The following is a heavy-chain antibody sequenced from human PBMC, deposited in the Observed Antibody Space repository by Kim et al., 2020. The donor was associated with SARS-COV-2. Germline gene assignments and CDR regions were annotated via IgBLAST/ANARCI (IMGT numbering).Heavy chain of an antibody. CDR2: ISGSGGST. J-gene: IGHJ1*01. V-gene: IGHV3-23*01. CDR1: GFTFSSYA. CDR3: AKDPIAAAGTGAEYFQH. D-gene: IGHD6-13*01. Sequence: GGSLRLSCAASGFTFSSYAMSWVRQAPGKGLEWVSAISGSGGSTYYADSVKGRFTISRDNSKNTLYLQMNSLRAEDTAVYYCAKDPIAAAGTGAEYFQHWGQGTLVTVSS.